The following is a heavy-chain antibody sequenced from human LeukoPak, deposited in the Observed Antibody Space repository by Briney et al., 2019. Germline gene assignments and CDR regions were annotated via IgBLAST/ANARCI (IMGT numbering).Heavy chain of an antibody. V-gene: IGHV1-18*01. CDR1: GYTFTNFG. J-gene: IGHJ3*02. Sequence: ASVKVSCKASGYTFTNFGISWVRQAPGQGLEWMGWISVYNGNTNYAQKFQGRVTMTRDTSTSTVYMELSSLRSDDTAVYYCARLSQQTFDIWGQGTLVTVSS. CDR3: ARLSQQTFDI. CDR2: ISVYNGNT.